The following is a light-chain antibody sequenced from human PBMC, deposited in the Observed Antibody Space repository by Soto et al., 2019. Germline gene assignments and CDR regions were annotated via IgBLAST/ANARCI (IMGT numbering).Light chain of an antibody. CDR3: QQYGSSWT. J-gene: IGKJ1*01. CDR1: QSAISN. Sequence: EIVLTQSPGTLSLSPGERATLYCRASQSAISNLAWYQQKLGQAPRLLIYDASRRATGIPDRFSGSGSGTDFTLTISRLEPEDFAVYYCQQYGSSWTFGQGTKVDIK. CDR2: DAS. V-gene: IGKV3-20*01.